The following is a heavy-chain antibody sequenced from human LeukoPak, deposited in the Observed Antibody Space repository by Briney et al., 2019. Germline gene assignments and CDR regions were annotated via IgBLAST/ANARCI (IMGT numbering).Heavy chain of an antibody. CDR1: GFTFSSYS. D-gene: IGHD3-22*01. CDR2: ISSSSSTI. J-gene: IGHJ4*02. CDR3: ARDRYYDSSGYYAQ. V-gene: IGHV3-48*01. Sequence: PGGSLRLSCAASGFTFSSYSMNWVRQAPGKGLEWASYISSSSSTIYYADSVKGRFTISRDNAKNSLYLQMNSLRAEDTAVYYCARDRYYDSSGYYAQWGQGTLVTVSS.